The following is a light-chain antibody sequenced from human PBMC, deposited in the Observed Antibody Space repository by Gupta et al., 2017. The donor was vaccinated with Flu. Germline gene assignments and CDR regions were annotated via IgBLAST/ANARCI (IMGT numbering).Light chain of an antibody. CDR3: SSYISSSTLV. V-gene: IGLV2-14*01. J-gene: IGLJ2*01. CDR1: RSDIASYNS. Sequence: QSALPRPASVSGSPGQSVTVSCTGTRSDIASYNSVSCYQPHPGHAPKLLVYGVTKRPSGLSTRFSASESGDTASLTISVPQAEDEADYYSSSYISSSTLVFGGGTKVTVL. CDR2: GVT.